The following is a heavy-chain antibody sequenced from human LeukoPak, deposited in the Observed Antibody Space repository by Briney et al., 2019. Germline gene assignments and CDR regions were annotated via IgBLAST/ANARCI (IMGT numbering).Heavy chain of an antibody. CDR3: AKEWNKALGH. J-gene: IGHJ4*02. CDR1: GFTFSSYG. V-gene: IGHV3-30*02. Sequence: PGGSLRLSCAASGFTFSSYGMHWVRQAPGKGLEWVAFIRYDGSNKHYADSVKGRFTISRDNSKNTLYLQMNSLRAEDTAVYYCAKEWNKALGHWGQGTLVTVSS. CDR2: IRYDGSNK. D-gene: IGHD1-1*01.